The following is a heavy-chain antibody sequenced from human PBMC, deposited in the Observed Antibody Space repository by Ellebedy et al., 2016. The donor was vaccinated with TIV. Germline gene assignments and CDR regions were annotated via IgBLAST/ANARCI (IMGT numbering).Heavy chain of an antibody. CDR1: GFTVSSNY. J-gene: IGHJ4*02. Sequence: GESLKISCAASGFTVSSNYMSWARQAPGKGLEWVSLIYSGGGTSYAGSVKGRFNISRENSKTTLYLQRNRLRVENTAVYYCARDPPADILSTWGWGQGTLVTVSS. D-gene: IGHD2/OR15-2a*01. CDR2: IYSGGGT. V-gene: IGHV3-66*01. CDR3: ARDPPADILSTWG.